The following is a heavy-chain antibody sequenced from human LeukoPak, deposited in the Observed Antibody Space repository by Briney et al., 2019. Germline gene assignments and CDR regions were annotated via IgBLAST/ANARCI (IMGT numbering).Heavy chain of an antibody. V-gene: IGHV4-4*07. CDR2: ISTSGSS. Sequence: SETLSLTCTVSGGSISNYYWSWIRQPAGKGLEWIGRISTSGSSNYNPSLKSRVTMSVDTSKNQFSLNLSSVTAADTAVYYCARDSMTTVITPEFDFWGRGTLVTVSS. J-gene: IGHJ4*02. D-gene: IGHD4-23*01. CDR1: GGSISNYY. CDR3: ARDSMTTVITPEFDF.